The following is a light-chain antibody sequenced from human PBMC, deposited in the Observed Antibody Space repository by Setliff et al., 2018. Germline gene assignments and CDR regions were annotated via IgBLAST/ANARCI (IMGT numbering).Light chain of an antibody. CDR2: GAS. J-gene: IGLJ1*01. V-gene: IGLV2-14*03. CDR1: STDIGGYNY. Sequence: QSVLTQPASVSGSPGQSITISCTGPSTDIGGYNYVSWYQQYPGKAPQLIIYGASKRPSGVSDRFSGSKSGNTASLTISGLQLEDEADYYCSSYTGNTLVFATGTKGTVL. CDR3: SSYTGNTLV.